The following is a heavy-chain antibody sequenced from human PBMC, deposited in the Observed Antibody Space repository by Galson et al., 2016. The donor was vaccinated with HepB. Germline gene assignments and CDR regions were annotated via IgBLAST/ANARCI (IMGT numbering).Heavy chain of an antibody. CDR3: ATDRRSIFGAVTEYFQR. V-gene: IGHV3-21*01. CDR1: GFTFTSYT. CDR2: ISSSTIYI. Sequence: SLRLSCAASGFTFTSYTMNWVRQAPGKGLEWVSSISSSTIYIYYADSVKGRFTISRDNAKNSLYLQMNSLRDEDTAVYYCATDRRSIFGAVTEYFQRWGQGTLVTVSS. J-gene: IGHJ1*01. D-gene: IGHD3-3*01.